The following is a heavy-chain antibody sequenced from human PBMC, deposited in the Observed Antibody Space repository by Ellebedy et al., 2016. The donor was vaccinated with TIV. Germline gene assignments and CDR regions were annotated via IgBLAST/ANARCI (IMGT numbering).Heavy chain of an antibody. V-gene: IGHV3-23*01. Sequence: PGGSLRLSCGVSGFTFSSYAMSWVRQAPGKGLEWVSGISGSGGSTYYADSVKGRFTISRDNSKNTLYLQMNSLRAEETAVYYCAKWRDSGIVGGITYYFDYWGQGTLLTVSS. D-gene: IGHD1-26*01. CDR3: AKWRDSGIVGGITYYFDY. CDR1: GFTFSSYA. CDR2: ISGSGGST. J-gene: IGHJ4*02.